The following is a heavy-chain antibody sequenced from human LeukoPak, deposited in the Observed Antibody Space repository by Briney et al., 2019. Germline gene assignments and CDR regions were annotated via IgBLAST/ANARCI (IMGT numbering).Heavy chain of an antibody. D-gene: IGHD6-19*01. J-gene: IGHJ2*01. CDR3: ARAPSGWSDYWYFDL. CDR2: IYSGGDT. CDR1: GFTVSSNY. V-gene: IGHV3-53*01. Sequence: PGGSLRLSCAASGFTVSSNYMSWVRQAPGKGLEWVSLIYSGGDTYYAYSVKGRFIISRDNSKNTLFLQMNSLRAEDTAVYYCARAPSGWSDYWYFDLWGRGTLGTVSS.